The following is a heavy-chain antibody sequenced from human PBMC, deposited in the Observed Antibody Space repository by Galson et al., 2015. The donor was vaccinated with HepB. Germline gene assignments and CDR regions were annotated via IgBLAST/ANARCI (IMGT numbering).Heavy chain of an antibody. CDR2: INPSGGST. V-gene: IGHV1-46*01. Sequence: SVKVSCKASGYTFTSYYMHWVRQAPGQGLEWMGIINPSGGSTSYAQKFQGRVTMARDTSTSTVYMELSSLRSEDTAVYYCARDLGGSYPGYYGIGYWGQGTLVTVSS. CDR1: GYTFTSYY. J-gene: IGHJ4*02. D-gene: IGHD3-9*01. CDR3: ARDLGGSYPGYYGIGY.